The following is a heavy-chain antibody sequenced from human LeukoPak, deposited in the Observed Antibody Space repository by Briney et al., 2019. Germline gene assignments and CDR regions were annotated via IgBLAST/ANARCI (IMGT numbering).Heavy chain of an antibody. Sequence: SETLSLTCTVSGGSISSYYWSWIRQPPGKGLEWIGYFSYSGSTNYNPSLMRRGIISVGTTNNQFSQKESSGTAADTAIYYCARWAAGSAGMDVWGEGKTVTVSS. D-gene: IGHD6-13*01. CDR3: ARWAAGSAGMDV. J-gene: IGHJ6*04. V-gene: IGHV4-59*01. CDR2: FSYSGST. CDR1: GGSISSYY.